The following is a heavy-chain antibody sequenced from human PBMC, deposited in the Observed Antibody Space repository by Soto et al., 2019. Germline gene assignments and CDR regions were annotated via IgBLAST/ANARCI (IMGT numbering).Heavy chain of an antibody. CDR3: AKDLGLSSPGFDP. D-gene: IGHD2-2*01. CDR2: ISYDGSNK. V-gene: IGHV3-30*18. Sequence: QVQLVESGGGVVQPGRSLRLSCAASGFTFSSYGMHWVRQAPGKGLEWVAVISYDGSNKYYADSVKGRFTISRDNAQNTLYLQMNSLRAEDTAVYYCAKDLGLSSPGFDPWGQGTLVTVSS. CDR1: GFTFSSYG. J-gene: IGHJ5*02.